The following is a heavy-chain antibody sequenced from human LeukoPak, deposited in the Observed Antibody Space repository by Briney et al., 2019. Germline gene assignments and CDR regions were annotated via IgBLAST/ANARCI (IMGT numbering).Heavy chain of an antibody. V-gene: IGHV4-59*01. J-gene: IGHJ4*02. CDR2: IYYSGST. Sequence: SETLSLTCTVSGGSISSYYWSWLRQPPGKGLEWIGYIYYSGSTNYNPSLKSRVTISVDTSKNQFSLKLSSVTAADTAVYYCARDPGLLWFGELLPSNFDYWGQGTLVTVSS. CDR3: ARDPGLLWFGELLPSNFDY. D-gene: IGHD3-10*01. CDR1: GGSISSYY.